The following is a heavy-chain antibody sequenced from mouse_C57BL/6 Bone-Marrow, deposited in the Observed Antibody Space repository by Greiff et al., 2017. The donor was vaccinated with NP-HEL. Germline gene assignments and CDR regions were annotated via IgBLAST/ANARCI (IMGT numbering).Heavy chain of an antibody. V-gene: IGHV5-6*01. CDR3: ARPYYYGSSPY. CDR2: ISSGGSYT. J-gene: IGHJ3*01. CDR1: GFTFSSYG. Sequence: EVQLQESGGDLVKPGGSLKLSCAASGFTFSSYGMSWVRQTPDKRLEWVATISSGGSYTYYPDSVKGRFTISRDNAKNTLYLQMSSLKSEDTAMYYCARPYYYGSSPYWGQGTLVTVSA. D-gene: IGHD1-1*01.